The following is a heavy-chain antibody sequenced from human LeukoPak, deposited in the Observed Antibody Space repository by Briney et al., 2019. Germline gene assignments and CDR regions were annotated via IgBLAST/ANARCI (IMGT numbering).Heavy chain of an antibody. D-gene: IGHD4-23*01. J-gene: IGHJ4*02. CDR2: ISGSGGST. CDR1: GFTFSIYA. CDR3: AKGCYAGTPNMGYFDY. V-gene: IGHV3-23*01. Sequence: PGGSLRLSCAASGFTFSIYAMNWVRQAPGKGLEWVSAISGSGGSTHYADSVKGRFTISRDNSKNTLYLQMNGLRAEDTAVYYCAKGCYAGTPNMGYFDYWGQGTLVTVSS.